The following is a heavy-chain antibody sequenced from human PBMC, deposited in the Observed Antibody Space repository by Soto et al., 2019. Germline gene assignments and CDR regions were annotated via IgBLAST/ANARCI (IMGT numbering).Heavy chain of an antibody. J-gene: IGHJ4*02. V-gene: IGHV3-7*01. D-gene: IGHD4-17*01. CDR3: ARALFGDYTIFDY. CDR1: GFTFSSHW. Sequence: GGSLRLSCAASGFTFSSHWMTWVRQAPGKGLEWVANIKQDGSGRYYVGSVKGRFTISRDNAKNSQYLLMNSLRAEDTAVYYCARALFGDYTIFDYWGQGAQVTVSS. CDR2: IKQDGSGR.